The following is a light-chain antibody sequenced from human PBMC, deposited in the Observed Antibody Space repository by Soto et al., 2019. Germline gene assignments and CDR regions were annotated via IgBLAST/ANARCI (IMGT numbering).Light chain of an antibody. V-gene: IGKV1-9*01. Sequence: DIQLTQSPSSLSASVGDRLTITCRVSQGITSCLNWHRQKPGKPPKLLIYAESTLQSGVPSRFSGSGSGTRGTLTISSLQTDDFSTYYCQQYHSYWTFGQGTKVDIK. J-gene: IGKJ1*01. CDR1: QGITSC. CDR2: AES. CDR3: QQYHSYWT.